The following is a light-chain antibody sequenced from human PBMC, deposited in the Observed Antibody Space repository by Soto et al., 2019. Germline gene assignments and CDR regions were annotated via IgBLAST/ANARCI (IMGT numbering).Light chain of an antibody. Sequence: EMAITQSPSTLSVSPGERAILSCRASQNVYNNLAWYQHKPGQAPRLLIFDASTRATGIPARFSGSGSGTDFTLTISCLQSEDFATYYCQQYYSYPRTFGGGTKVEIK. V-gene: IGKV3-15*01. J-gene: IGKJ4*01. CDR2: DAS. CDR3: QQYYSYPRT. CDR1: QNVYNN.